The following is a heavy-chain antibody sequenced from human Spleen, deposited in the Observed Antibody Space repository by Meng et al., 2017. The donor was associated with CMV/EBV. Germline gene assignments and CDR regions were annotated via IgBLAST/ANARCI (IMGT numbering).Heavy chain of an antibody. CDR2: IYYSGST. CDR1: GGSISSSSYY. CDR3: ARLVPAARGTNWFDP. D-gene: IGHD2-2*01. J-gene: IGHJ5*02. Sequence: SETLSLTCTVSGGSISSSSYYWGWIRQPPGKGLEWIGSIYYSGSTYYNPSLKSRVTISVDTSKNQFSLKLSSVTAADTAVYYCARLVPAARGTNWFDPWGQGILVTVSS. V-gene: IGHV4-39*01.